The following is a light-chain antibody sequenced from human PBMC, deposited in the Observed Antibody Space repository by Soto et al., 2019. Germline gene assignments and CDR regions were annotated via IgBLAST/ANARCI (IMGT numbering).Light chain of an antibody. CDR2: TND. V-gene: IGLV1-44*01. CDR3: LAWDDSLNGNL. Sequence: QSLLTQPPSASGTRGQRVTISCSGSSSNIESNTVYWYQQLPGMAPRLLIHTNDRRPSGVPDRFSGSKSGTSASLAISGLQSEDAADYYCLAWDDSLNGNLFGTGTKVTVL. J-gene: IGLJ1*01. CDR1: SSNIESNT.